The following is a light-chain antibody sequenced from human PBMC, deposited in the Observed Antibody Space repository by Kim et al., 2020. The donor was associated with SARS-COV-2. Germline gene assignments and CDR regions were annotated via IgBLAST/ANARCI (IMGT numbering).Light chain of an antibody. CDR1: SGINVGTYS. CDR3: LIWHSNAWV. J-gene: IGLJ3*02. V-gene: IGLV5-45*02. Sequence: QAVVTQPSSLSASPGASANLTCSLRSGINVGTYSIYWYQQKPGSPPQYLLRYRSDSDKHQGSGVPSRFSGSRDASANAGVLLISGLQSDDEADYYCLIWHSNAWVFGGGTQLTVL. CDR2: YRSDSDK.